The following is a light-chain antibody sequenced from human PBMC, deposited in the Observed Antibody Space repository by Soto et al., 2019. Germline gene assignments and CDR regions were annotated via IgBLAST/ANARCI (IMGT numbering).Light chain of an antibody. CDR2: EVT. CDR1: SNDVGYYNY. CDR3: SSYTTSGTLV. V-gene: IGLV2-14*01. J-gene: IGLJ2*01. Sequence: QSALSQPASVSGSPGQSITISCTGTSNDVGYYNYVSWYQQHPGQAPKLMISEVTTRPSGVSDRFSGSKSGNTASLTISRLQAEDEAHYYCSSYTTSGTLVFGGGTKLTVL.